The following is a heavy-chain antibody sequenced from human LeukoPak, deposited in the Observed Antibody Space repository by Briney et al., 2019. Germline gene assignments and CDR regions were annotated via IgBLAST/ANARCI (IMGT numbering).Heavy chain of an antibody. CDR1: GYTLTSYW. V-gene: IGHV5-51*01. J-gene: IGHJ6*03. D-gene: IGHD2/OR15-2a*01. CDR3: ARGRDYDSTTYWGDYYMDV. Sequence: GESLKISCKGSGYTLTSYWIGWVRQMPGKGLEWMGIVYPGDSDTRYSPSFQGQVTISADKSISTAYLQWSSLKASDTAMYYCARGRDYDSTTYWGDYYMDVWGKGTTVTVSS. CDR2: VYPGDSDT.